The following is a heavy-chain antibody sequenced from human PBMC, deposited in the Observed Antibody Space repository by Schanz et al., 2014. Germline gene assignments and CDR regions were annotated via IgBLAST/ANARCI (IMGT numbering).Heavy chain of an antibody. D-gene: IGHD5-12*01. V-gene: IGHV4-59*01. CDR3: AGGRGEVATIFHYYYFYYMDV. CDR2: SSYSGSS. J-gene: IGHJ6*03. Sequence: WTWIRQPPGKGLEWIGYSSYSGSSGYNASLESRVTISLDLSKSQVSLTLTSVTAADTAVYYCAGGRGEVATIFHYYYFYYMDVWGKGTTVSVSS.